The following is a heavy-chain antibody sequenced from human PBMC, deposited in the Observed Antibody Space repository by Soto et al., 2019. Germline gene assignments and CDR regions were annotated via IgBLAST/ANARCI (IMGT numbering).Heavy chain of an antibody. D-gene: IGHD3-16*01. CDR2: INPSGGST. V-gene: IGHV1-46*03. Sequence: ASVKVSCKASGYTFTSYYMHWVRQAPGQGLEWMGIINPSGGSTSYAQKFQGRVTMTRDTSTSTVYMELSSPRSEDTAVYYCARVGERGVGYYYYMDVWGKGTTVTVSS. CDR1: GYTFTSYY. J-gene: IGHJ6*03. CDR3: ARVGERGVGYYYYMDV.